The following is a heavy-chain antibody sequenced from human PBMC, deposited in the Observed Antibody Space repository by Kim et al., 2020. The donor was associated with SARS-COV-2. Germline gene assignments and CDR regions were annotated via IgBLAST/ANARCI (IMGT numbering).Heavy chain of an antibody. V-gene: IGHV1-46*01. CDR3: ARDGGEEETTRNNWFDP. D-gene: IGHD4-4*01. J-gene: IGHJ5*02. CDR1: GYTFTSYY. Sequence: ASVKVSCKASGYTFTSYYMHWVRQAPGQGLEWMGIINPSGGSTSYAQKFQGRVTMTRDTSTSTVYMELSSLRSEDTAVYYCARDGGEEETTRNNWFDPWGQGTLVTVSS. CDR2: INPSGGST.